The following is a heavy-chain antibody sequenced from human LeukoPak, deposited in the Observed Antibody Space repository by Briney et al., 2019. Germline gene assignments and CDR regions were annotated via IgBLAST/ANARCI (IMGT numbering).Heavy chain of an antibody. CDR2: ISAYNGNT. V-gene: IGHV1-18*01. Sequence: ASVKVSCKASGYTFTSYGISWVRQAPGQGREWMGWISAYNGNTNYAQKLRGRVTMTTDTSTSTAYMELRSLRSDDTAVYYCARSEEGELFPDYWGQGTLVTVSS. J-gene: IGHJ4*02. CDR1: GYTFTSYG. CDR3: ARSEEGELFPDY. D-gene: IGHD3-10*01.